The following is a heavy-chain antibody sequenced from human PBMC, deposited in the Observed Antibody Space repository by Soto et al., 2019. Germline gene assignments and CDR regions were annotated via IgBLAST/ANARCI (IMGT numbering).Heavy chain of an antibody. CDR1: GFSVGGNH. CDR2: IHTSGDT. CDR3: AREGASGFGMDV. Sequence: GGSLRLSCAASGFSVGGNHLTWVRQAPGKGLEWVAVIHTSGDTYYADSVQGRFTISRDNSKNTVYLQMNSLRVGDTAVYYCAREGASGFGMDVWGQGTTVTVSS. J-gene: IGHJ6*02. V-gene: IGHV3-53*01. D-gene: IGHD1-26*01.